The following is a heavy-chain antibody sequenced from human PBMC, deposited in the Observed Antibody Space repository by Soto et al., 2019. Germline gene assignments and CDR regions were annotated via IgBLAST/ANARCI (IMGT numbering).Heavy chain of an antibody. CDR3: VRSRDGYSFYFYYGRDG. CDR2: ILHDGSAE. Sequence: GXPQSLSDAASGFILISYGMHWVRHAPGKGLEWMALILHDGSAEHYADSVKGRFTISRDNSKNTLYLQMNSLTAEDTAVYYCVRSRDGYSFYFYYGRDGCGQGPTVTVSS. V-gene: IGHV3-30*03. D-gene: IGHD4-4*01. CDR1: GFILISYG. J-gene: IGHJ6*02.